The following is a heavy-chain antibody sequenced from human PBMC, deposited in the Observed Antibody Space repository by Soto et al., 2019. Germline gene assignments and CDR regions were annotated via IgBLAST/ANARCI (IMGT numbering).Heavy chain of an antibody. V-gene: IGHV3-7*01. CDR1: GFTFSSYA. CDR2: IKEDGSEK. D-gene: IGHD1-20*01. Sequence: GGSLRLSCAASGFTFSSYAMSWVRQAPGKGLEWVANIKEDGSEKYYVDSVKGRFTISRDNAKNSLYLQMNSLRAEDTAVYYCARDRITAFDYWGQGTLVTVSS. J-gene: IGHJ4*02. CDR3: ARDRITAFDY.